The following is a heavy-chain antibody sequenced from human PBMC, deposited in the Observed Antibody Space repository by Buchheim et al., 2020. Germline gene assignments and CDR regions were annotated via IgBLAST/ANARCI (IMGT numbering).Heavy chain of an antibody. CDR1: GYTFTSYY. D-gene: IGHD6-19*01. CDR2: INPSGGST. CDR3: ARDWDSGWYVPVYPYYYYGMDV. Sequence: QVQLVQSGAEVKKPGASVKVSCKASGYTFTSYYMHWVRQAPGQGLEWMGIINPSGGSTSYAQKFQGRVTMTRDPSTSTVYMELSSLRSEDTAVYYCARDWDSGWYVPVYPYYYYGMDVWGQGTT. V-gene: IGHV1-46*03. J-gene: IGHJ6*02.